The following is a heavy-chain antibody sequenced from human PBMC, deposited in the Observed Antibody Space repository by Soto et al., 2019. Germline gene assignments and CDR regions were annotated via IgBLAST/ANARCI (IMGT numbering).Heavy chain of an antibody. CDR1: GGSFSGYY. V-gene: IGHV4-34*01. CDR2: INHSGST. Sequence: PSETLSLTCAVYGGSFSGYYWSWIRQPPGKGLEWIGEINHSGSTNYNPSLKSRVTISVDTSKNQFSLKLSSVTAADTAVYYCARGLELRYFDWLLRDYYYGMDVWGQGTTVTVS. CDR3: ARGLELRYFDWLLRDYYYGMDV. D-gene: IGHD3-9*01. J-gene: IGHJ6*02.